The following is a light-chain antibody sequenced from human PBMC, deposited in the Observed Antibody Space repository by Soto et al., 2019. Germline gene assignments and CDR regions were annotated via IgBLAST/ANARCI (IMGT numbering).Light chain of an antibody. V-gene: IGKV1-6*01. J-gene: IGKJ4*01. CDR2: AAS. CDR1: QGIRHY. Sequence: AIQMTQSPSSLSASVGDRVTITCRASQGIRHYLGWYQQKPGKAPKLLIYAASSLQSGVPSRFSGSGSGTDFPITISSLQPEDFATYYCLQDYNYPLTFGGGTKVEIK. CDR3: LQDYNYPLT.